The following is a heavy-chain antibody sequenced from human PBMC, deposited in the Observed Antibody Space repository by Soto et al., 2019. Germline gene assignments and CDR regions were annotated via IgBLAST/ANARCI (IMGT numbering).Heavy chain of an antibody. CDR2: ISAYNGNT. CDR3: ARGGYYYGSGSRVYYYYGMDV. Sequence: ASVKFSCKASGYTFTSYGISWVRQAPGQGLEWMGWISAYNGNTNYAQKLQGRVTMTTDTSTSTAYMELRSLRSDDTAVYYCARGGYYYGSGSRVYYYYGMDVWGQGTMVTVSS. J-gene: IGHJ6*02. V-gene: IGHV1-18*01. D-gene: IGHD3-10*01. CDR1: GYTFTSYG.